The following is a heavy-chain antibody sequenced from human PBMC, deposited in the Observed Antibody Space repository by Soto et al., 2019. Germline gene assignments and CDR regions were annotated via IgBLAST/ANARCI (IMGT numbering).Heavy chain of an antibody. CDR1: GDSVSSNSAA. J-gene: IGHJ4*02. CDR2: TYYRFKWYN. D-gene: IGHD2-15*01. CDR3: ARVYCSGGSCYGIDY. V-gene: IGHV6-1*01. Sequence: SQTLSLTCAISGDSVSSNSAAWNWIRQSPSRGLEWLGRTYYRFKWYNDYAVSLKSRITINADTSKNQFSLQMNSVTPEDTAVYYCARVYCSGGSCYGIDYWGQGTLVTVSS.